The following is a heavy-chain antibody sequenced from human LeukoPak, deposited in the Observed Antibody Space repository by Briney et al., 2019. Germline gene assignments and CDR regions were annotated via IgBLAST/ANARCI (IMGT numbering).Heavy chain of an antibody. Sequence: PGGSLRLSCAASGFTFSSYSMNWVRQAPGKGLEWVSSISSSSRYIYYADSVKGRFTVSRDNAKNSLYLQMNSLRAEDTAVYYCARGVAGTLGGQGTLVTVSS. D-gene: IGHD6-19*01. CDR3: ARGVAGTL. J-gene: IGHJ4*02. CDR2: ISSSSRYI. CDR1: GFTFSSYS. V-gene: IGHV3-21*01.